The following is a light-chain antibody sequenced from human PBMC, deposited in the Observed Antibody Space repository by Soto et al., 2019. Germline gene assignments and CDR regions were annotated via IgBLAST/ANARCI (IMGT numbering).Light chain of an antibody. Sequence: DIQMTQSPSSLSASVGDRVTITCRASHDITNYLAWYQQKPGKGPKLLIYAASTLQSGVPSRFSGSGSGTDVNLTISSLQPEDAATYFCQKCSGPPPFTFGPGTTVDIK. V-gene: IGKV1-27*01. J-gene: IGKJ3*01. CDR2: AAS. CDR1: HDITNY. CDR3: QKCSGPPPFT.